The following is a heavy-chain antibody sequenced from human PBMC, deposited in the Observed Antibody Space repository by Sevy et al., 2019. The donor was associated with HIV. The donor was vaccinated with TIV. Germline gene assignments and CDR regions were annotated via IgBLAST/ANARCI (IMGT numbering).Heavy chain of an antibody. J-gene: IGHJ4*02. CDR2: ISSSSSTM. CDR3: ASGGYCSGGSRYSDDYIYY. CDR1: GFTFSSYS. V-gene: IGHV3-48*02. D-gene: IGHD2-15*01. Sequence: GGSLRLSCAASGFTFSSYSMNWVRQAPGKGLEWVSYISSSSSTMYYADSVKGRFNISWDNAQNSLYLQMNSLSDEDTAVYYCASGGYCSGGSRYSDDYIYYWCQGTLVTVSS.